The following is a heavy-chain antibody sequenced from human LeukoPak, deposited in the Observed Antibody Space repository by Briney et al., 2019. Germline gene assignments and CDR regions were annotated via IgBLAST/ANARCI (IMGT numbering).Heavy chain of an antibody. Sequence: GGSLRLSCAASGFTFSSYWMNWVRQAPGKGLEWVAKIKKDGSEKYYVDSVKGRFTISRDNAKTSLFLQMNSLRAEDTAVYYCARDLSGITGYTYGRGIDYWGQGTLVTVSS. J-gene: IGHJ4*02. CDR2: IKKDGSEK. CDR1: GFTFSSYW. V-gene: IGHV3-7*01. D-gene: IGHD5-18*01. CDR3: ARDLSGITGYTYGRGIDY.